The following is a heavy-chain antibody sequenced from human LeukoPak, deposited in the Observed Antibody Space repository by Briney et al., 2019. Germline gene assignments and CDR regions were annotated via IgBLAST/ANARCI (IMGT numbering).Heavy chain of an antibody. V-gene: IGHV1-18*01. CDR1: GYTFTSYG. CDR3: ARGERITIFGVVMGRLNWFDP. D-gene: IGHD3-3*01. CDR2: ISAYNGNT. Sequence: ASVKVSCKASGYTFTSYGIIWVRQAPGQGLEWMGWISAYNGNTNYAQKLQGRVTMTTDTSTSTAYMELRSLRSDDTAVYYCARGERITIFGVVMGRLNWFDPWGQGTLVTVSS. J-gene: IGHJ5*02.